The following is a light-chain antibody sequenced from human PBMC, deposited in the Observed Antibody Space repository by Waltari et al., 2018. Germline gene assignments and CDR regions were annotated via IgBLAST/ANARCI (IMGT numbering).Light chain of an antibody. V-gene: IGLV1-44*01. CDR2: KNN. CDR1: SSNVGGHF. Sequence: QSMLTQPPSVSAPPGQRVTISCSGSSSNVGGHFVNWYQYVPGTAPKLLIYKNNDRPSGVPDRFSASKSGSSASLAIRGLQSDDESDYYCSAWDDSLHGHVFGTGTRLSVL. J-gene: IGLJ1*01. CDR3: SAWDDSLHGHV.